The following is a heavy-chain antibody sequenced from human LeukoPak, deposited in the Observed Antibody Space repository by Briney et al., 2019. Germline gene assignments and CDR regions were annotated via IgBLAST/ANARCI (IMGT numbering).Heavy chain of an antibody. CDR2: VNPNSGNT. CDR3: ARDVAYSGSFTGDY. Sequence: GASVKVSCKASGYTFTSYGISWVRQAPGQGLEWMGWVNPNSGNTGYAQKFQGRVTMTMDPSISTAYMELSSLRSDDTAVYYCARDVAYSGSFTGDYWGQGTLVTVSS. CDR1: GYTFTSYG. V-gene: IGHV1-8*02. J-gene: IGHJ4*02. D-gene: IGHD1-26*01.